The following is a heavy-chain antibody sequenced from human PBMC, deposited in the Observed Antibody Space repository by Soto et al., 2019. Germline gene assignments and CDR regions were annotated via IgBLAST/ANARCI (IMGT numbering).Heavy chain of an antibody. D-gene: IGHD2-21*02. CDR1: GYSFTNYW. Sequence: GESLKISCRGFGYSFTNYWIAWARQVPGKGLEWMGIMYPGDSDTRYSPSFQGQVTISADKSIDTAYLQWDSLKASDTAMYYCARRAFCGGDCTARPQDYYGMDVWGQGTAVTVSS. V-gene: IGHV5-51*01. CDR2: MYPGDSDT. CDR3: ARRAFCGGDCTARPQDYYGMDV. J-gene: IGHJ6*02.